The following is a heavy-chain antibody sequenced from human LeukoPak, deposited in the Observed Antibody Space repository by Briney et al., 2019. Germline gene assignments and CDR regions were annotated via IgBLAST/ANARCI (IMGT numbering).Heavy chain of an antibody. V-gene: IGHV1-8*01. J-gene: IGHJ4*02. CDR1: GYTFTSYD. CDR2: MNPNSGNT. CDR3: ARVYDILTGFTY. Sequence: ASVKVSCKASGYTFTSYDINWVRQATGQGLEWMGWMNPNSGNTGYAQKFQGRVTMTRNTSISTAYMELSSLRSEDTAVYYCARVYDILTGFTYWGQGTLVTVSS. D-gene: IGHD3-9*01.